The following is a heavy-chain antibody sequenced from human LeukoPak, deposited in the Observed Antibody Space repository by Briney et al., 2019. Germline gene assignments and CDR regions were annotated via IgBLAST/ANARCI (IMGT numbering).Heavy chain of an antibody. CDR2: IDPDGSHQ. CDR1: GFTFTSYW. D-gene: IGHD2-15*01. J-gene: IGHJ6*03. CDR3: AREVAVEVAASLFYYYYMDV. Sequence: LPGGSLRLSCVASGFTFTSYWATWVRQAPGKGLEWVANIDPDGSHQYYVDSVKGRFTISKDNAKNSLYLQMNSLRAEDTAVYYCAREVAVEVAASLFYYYYMDVWGKGTTVTVSS. V-gene: IGHV3-7*01.